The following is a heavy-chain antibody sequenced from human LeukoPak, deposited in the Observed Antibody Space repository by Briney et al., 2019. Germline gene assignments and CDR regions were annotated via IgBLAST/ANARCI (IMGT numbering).Heavy chain of an antibody. Sequence: ASVKVSCKASGYTFTSYGISWVRPAPGQGLEWMGWISAYNGNTNYAQKLQGRVTMTTDTFTSTAYMELRSLRSDDTAVYYCARDYLSSIAAAGTSVWFDPWGQGTLVTVSS. CDR3: ARDYLSSIAAAGTSVWFDP. J-gene: IGHJ5*02. CDR1: GYTFTSYG. CDR2: ISAYNGNT. D-gene: IGHD6-13*01. V-gene: IGHV1-18*01.